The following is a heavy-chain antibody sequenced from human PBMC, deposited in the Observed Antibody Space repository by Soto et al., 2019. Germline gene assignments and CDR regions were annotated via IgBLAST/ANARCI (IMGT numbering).Heavy chain of an antibody. CDR2: INAGNGNT. CDR3: AREGYSYGYIPWFDP. V-gene: IGHV1-3*01. J-gene: IGHJ5*02. Sequence: ASVKVSCKASGYTFTSYAMHWVRQAPGQRLEWMGWINAGNGNTKYSQKFQGRVTTTRDTSASTAYMELSSLRSEDTAVYYCAREGYSYGYIPWFDPWGQGTLVTVSS. CDR1: GYTFTSYA. D-gene: IGHD5-18*01.